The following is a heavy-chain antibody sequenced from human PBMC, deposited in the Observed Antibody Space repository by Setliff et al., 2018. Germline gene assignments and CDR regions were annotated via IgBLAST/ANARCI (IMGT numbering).Heavy chain of an antibody. D-gene: IGHD1-26*01. V-gene: IGHV4-31*03. CDR2: IYYSGST. CDR3: ARDRRIVGARHAFDI. Sequence: SETLSLTCTVSGGSISSGGYYWSWIRQHPGKGLEWIGYIYYSGSTYYNPSLESRVTISVDTSKNQFSLKLSSVSAADTAVYYCARDRRIVGARHAFDIWGQGTMVTVSS. CDR1: GGSISSGGYY. J-gene: IGHJ3*02.